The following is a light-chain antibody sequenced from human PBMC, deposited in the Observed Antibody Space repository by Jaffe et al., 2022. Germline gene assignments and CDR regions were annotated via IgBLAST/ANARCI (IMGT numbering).Light chain of an antibody. Sequence: DIQMTQSPSTLSASVGDRVTITCRASQNINNWLAWFQQKPGKAPKVLIYKVSNLESGVPSRFSGSGSGTEFTLTISSLQPDDFATYYCQQYQNEADSWTFGQGTKVEVK. CDR1: QNINNW. CDR2: KVS. V-gene: IGKV1-5*03. J-gene: IGKJ1*01. CDR3: QQYQNEADSWT.